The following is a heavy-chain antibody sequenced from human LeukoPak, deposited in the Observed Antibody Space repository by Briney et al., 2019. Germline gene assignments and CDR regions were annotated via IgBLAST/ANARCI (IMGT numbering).Heavy chain of an antibody. CDR2: IRSKAYGWTT. CDR1: GFTFGDYA. D-gene: IGHD3-10*01. Sequence: PGGSLRLSCTASGFTFGDYAMSWFRQAPGKGLEWVGFIRSKAYGWTTEYAASVKGRFTISRDDSKSIAYLQMNSLKTEDTAVYYCTRDEEGFDEIFDYWGQGTLVTVSS. CDR3: TRDEEGFDEIFDY. J-gene: IGHJ4*02. V-gene: IGHV3-49*03.